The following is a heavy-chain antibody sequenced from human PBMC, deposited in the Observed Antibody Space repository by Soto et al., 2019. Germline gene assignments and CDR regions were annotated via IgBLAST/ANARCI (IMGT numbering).Heavy chain of an antibody. CDR2: IIPIFGTA. J-gene: IGHJ6*02. CDR1: GVTFTSYA. V-gene: IGHV1-69*12. CDR3: AKNRETYYSGMDV. Sequence: QVQLVQSGAEVKKPGSSVKVSCKASGVTFTSYAISWVRQAPGQGLEWMGGIIPIFGTADYAQKFKGRGTITADESTSTAYVELSSRRSEDTAVYYCAKNRETYYSGMDVWGQGTTVTVAS.